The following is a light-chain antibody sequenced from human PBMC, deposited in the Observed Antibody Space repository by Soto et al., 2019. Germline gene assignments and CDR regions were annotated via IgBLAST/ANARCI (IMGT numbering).Light chain of an antibody. CDR3: QQYNNWPPIT. CDR1: QSVSSN. J-gene: IGKJ1*01. Sequence: EIVLTQSPATLSLSPGERATLSCRASQSVSSNLAWYQQKPGQASRLLIYGASTRATGIPARFSGSGSGTEFTLTISSLQSEDFAVYYCQQYNNWPPITFGQGTKVDI. V-gene: IGKV3-15*01. CDR2: GAS.